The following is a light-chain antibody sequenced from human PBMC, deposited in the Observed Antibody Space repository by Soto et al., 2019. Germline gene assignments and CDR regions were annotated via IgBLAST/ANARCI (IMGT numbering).Light chain of an antibody. CDR1: QSILYSSNSNNY. V-gene: IGKV4-1*01. Sequence: DIVMTQSPDSLAVSLGERASINCKSSQSILYSSNSNNYLAWYQQKPGKPTKLLIYWASTRDSGVPDRFSGSGSGTDFTLTSISLQAEDSAVYYFQQYYTTPRTFGQGTKLEI. CDR2: WAS. J-gene: IGKJ2*01. CDR3: QQYYTTPRT.